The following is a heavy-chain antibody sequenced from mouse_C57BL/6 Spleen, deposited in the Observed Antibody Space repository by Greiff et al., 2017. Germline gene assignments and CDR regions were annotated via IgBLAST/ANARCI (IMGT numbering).Heavy chain of an antibody. CDR2: IDPNSGGT. CDR1: GYTFTSYW. Sequence: VQLQESGAELVKPGASVKLSCKASGYTFTSYWLHWVKQRPGRGLEWIGRIDPNSGGTKYNEKFKSKATLTVDKPSSTAYMQLSSLTSEDSAVYYCARQDGSSYYFDYWGQGTTLTVSS. V-gene: IGHV1-72*01. J-gene: IGHJ2*01. CDR3: ARQDGSSYYFDY. D-gene: IGHD1-1*01.